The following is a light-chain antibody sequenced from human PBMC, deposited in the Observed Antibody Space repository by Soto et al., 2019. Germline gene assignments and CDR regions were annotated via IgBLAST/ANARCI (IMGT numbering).Light chain of an antibody. V-gene: IGKV3-15*01. CDR3: QQYNNWPRT. J-gene: IGKJ5*01. CDR2: GAS. Sequence: EIVFTQVPAPPSLAPGGRATLSCTASQSVSLSLAWYQQKPGQAPRLLIYGASTRATGIPARFSGSGSGTEFTLTISSLQSEDFAVYYCQQYNNWPRTFGQGTRLEIK. CDR1: QSVSLS.